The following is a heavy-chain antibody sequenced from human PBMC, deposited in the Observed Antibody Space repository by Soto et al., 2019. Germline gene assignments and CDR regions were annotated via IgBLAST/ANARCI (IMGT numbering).Heavy chain of an antibody. D-gene: IGHD3-9*01. CDR3: AHLFYDILTGYYKNGFDV. V-gene: IGHV2-5*02. Sequence: QITLKESGPTLVKPTQTLTLTCTFSGFSLRTRGVAVGWVRQPPGEALEWLALIFWVDDKRYSPSLKSRLTITKDTSQHQVVLTMTNMDPVDTATYYCAHLFYDILTGYYKNGFDVWGQGTLVTVSS. CDR1: GFSLRTRGVA. J-gene: IGHJ3*01. CDR2: IFWVDDK.